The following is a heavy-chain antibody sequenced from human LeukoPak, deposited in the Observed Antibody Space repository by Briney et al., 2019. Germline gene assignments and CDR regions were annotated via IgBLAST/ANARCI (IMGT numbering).Heavy chain of an antibody. J-gene: IGHJ5*02. CDR3: ARQFYAAIVLFWFDP. CDR1: GGSIISSSDY. Sequence: SETLSLTCNVSGGSIISSSDYWGWIRQPPGKGLEWIGSIYYSGSTYYNPSLKSRVTISVDTSKNQFSLKLSSVTAADTAVYYCARQFYAAIVLFWFDPWGLGTLVTVSS. D-gene: IGHD5-18*01. V-gene: IGHV4-39*07. CDR2: IYYSGST.